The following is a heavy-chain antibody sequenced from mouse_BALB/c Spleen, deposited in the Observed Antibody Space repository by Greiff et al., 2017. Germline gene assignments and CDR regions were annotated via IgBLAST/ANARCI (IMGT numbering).Heavy chain of an antibody. CDR2: ISSGGSYT. CDR1: GFTFSSYG. D-gene: IGHD1-1*01. V-gene: IGHV5-6*01. CDR3: ARVTTVSYAMDY. J-gene: IGHJ4*01. Sequence: EVKVVESGGDLVKPGGSLKLSCAASGFTFSSYGMSWVRQTPDKRLEWVATISSGGSYTYYPDSVKGRFTISRDNAKNTLYLQMSSLKSEDTAMYYCARVTTVSYAMDYWGQGTSVTVSS.